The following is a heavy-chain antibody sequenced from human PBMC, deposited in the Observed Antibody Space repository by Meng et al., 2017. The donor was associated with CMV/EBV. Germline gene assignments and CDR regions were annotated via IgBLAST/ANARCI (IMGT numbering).Heavy chain of an antibody. J-gene: IGHJ5*02. CDR2: IRYDGSNK. Sequence: GESLKISCAASGFTFSSYGMHWVRQAPGKGLEWVAFIRYDGSNKYYADSVKGRFTISRDNSKNTLYLQMNSLRAEDTAVYYCARAAYYYDSSGYYDHWGQGTLVTVSS. D-gene: IGHD3-22*01. V-gene: IGHV3-30*02. CDR1: GFTFSSYG. CDR3: ARAAYYYDSSGYYDH.